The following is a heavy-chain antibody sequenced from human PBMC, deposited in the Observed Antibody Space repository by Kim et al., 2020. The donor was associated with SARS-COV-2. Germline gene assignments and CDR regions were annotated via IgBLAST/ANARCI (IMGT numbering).Heavy chain of an antibody. J-gene: IGHJ4*02. D-gene: IGHD1-26*01. Sequence: YEDAVKGRLSVSRDDTKNSVYLQMTSLGSDDTAVYYCATRPRRGTDYWGQGTLVTVSS. CDR3: ATRPRRGTDY. V-gene: IGHV3-7*01.